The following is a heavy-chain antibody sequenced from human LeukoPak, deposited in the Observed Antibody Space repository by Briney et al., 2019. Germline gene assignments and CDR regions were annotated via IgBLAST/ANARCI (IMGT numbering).Heavy chain of an antibody. CDR2: IDYSGST. Sequence: SETLSLTCTVSGGSISSSSYYWGWIGQPQGMGLEWIVRIDYSGSTYYNPSLNRRVTITVDTSKNQYLLKLNSVTAADTAVYYCARDRGIAALLTVWFDPWDQGTRVTVSS. J-gene: IGHJ5*02. CDR3: ARDRGIAALLTVWFDP. D-gene: IGHD6-6*01. V-gene: IGHV4-39*06. CDR1: GGSISSSSYY.